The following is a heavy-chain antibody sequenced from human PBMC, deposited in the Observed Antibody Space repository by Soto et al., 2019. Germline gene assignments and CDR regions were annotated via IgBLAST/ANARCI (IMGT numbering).Heavy chain of an antibody. CDR1: GFTFSSDR. Sequence: PGGSLRLSCAASGFTFSSDRMNWVRQSPGKGLEWVSRIISGGTRVSYADSVKGRFTITRDNAKNTLYLETHSLTVDDTAVYYCARERTSKGGLDIWGQGTTVTVSS. V-gene: IGHV3-74*01. CDR3: ARERTSKGGLDI. CDR2: IISGGTRV. J-gene: IGHJ6*02.